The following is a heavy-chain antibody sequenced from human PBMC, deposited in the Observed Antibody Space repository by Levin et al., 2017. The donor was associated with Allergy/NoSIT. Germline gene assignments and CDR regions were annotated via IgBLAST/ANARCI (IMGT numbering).Heavy chain of an antibody. CDR1: GFTFSPYS. J-gene: IGHJ5*02. CDR3: ACEPERGKWFDP. D-gene: IGHD3-16*01. Sequence: GESLKISCVASGFTFSPYSMNWVRQAPGKGLEWVSSISSSGSYIYYRDSVKGRFTISRDNAKNSLYLEMISLRAEDTAVYYCACEPERGKWFDPWGQGTLVTVSS. CDR2: ISSSGSYI. V-gene: IGHV3-21*06.